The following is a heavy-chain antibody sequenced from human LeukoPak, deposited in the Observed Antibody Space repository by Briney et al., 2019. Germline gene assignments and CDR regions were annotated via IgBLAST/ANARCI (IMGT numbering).Heavy chain of an antibody. CDR3: ARGTTKGYYYDSSGYYTK. CDR2: IYYSGRT. CDR1: GGSINSYY. Sequence: SETLPLTCNVSGGSINSYYWGWIRQPPGKRLELIGYIYYSGRTNYNPSLKSRVTISVDTSTNQISLKLTSVTAADTAVYFCARGTTKGYYYDSSGYYTKWGQGTLVTVSS. V-gene: IGHV4-59*12. J-gene: IGHJ4*02. D-gene: IGHD3-22*01.